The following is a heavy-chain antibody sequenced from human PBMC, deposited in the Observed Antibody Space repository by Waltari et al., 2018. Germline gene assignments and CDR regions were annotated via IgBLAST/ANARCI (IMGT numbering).Heavy chain of an antibody. J-gene: IGHJ4*02. D-gene: IGHD3-3*01. CDR1: GGSISSYY. CDR3: ASAFWSGSFYFDY. V-gene: IGHV4-59*01. CDR2: IYYSGST. Sequence: QVQLQESGPGLVKPSETLSLTCTVSGGSISSYYWSWIRQPPGKGLEWIGYIYYSGSTNYNPSLKSRVTISVDTSKNQFSLKLSSVTAADTAVYYFASAFWSGSFYFDYWGQGTLVTVSS.